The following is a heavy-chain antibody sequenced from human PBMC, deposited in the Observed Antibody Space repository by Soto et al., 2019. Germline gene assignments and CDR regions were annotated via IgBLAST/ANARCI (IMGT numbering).Heavy chain of an antibody. Sequence: GESLKISCQGFGYTFSTYWIGWVRQKPGQGLEWIGAIYPADSDTRYTPSFEGHATFSADKSLSTAYLQWNSLRASDTARYYCARRRAWNDAFDFWGQGVLVTVSS. J-gene: IGHJ4*02. D-gene: IGHD1-1*01. CDR1: GYTFSTYW. CDR2: IYPADSDT. CDR3: ARRRAWNDAFDF. V-gene: IGHV5-51*01.